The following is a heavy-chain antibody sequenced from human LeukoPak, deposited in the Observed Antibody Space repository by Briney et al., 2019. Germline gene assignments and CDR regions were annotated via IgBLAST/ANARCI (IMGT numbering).Heavy chain of an antibody. CDR2: ISGSGGST. CDR1: GFTFSSYA. CDR3: ARGGSGSYWGGAFDY. Sequence: GSLGLSCAASGFTFSSYAMSWVRQAPGKGLEWVSAISGSGGSTYYADSMKGRFTISRDNAKNSLYLQMNSLRLEDTAVYYCARGGSGSYWGGAFDYWGQGTLVTVSS. J-gene: IGHJ4*02. D-gene: IGHD1-26*01. V-gene: IGHV3-23*01.